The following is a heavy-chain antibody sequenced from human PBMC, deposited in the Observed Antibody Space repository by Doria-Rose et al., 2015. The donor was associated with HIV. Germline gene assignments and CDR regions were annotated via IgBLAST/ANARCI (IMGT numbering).Heavy chain of an antibody. Sequence: QVTLKESSPVLVKPTETLTLTCTVSGVSLSSPGMGVSWIRQPPGKALEWLGNIFSDDERSYKTSLKSGLTISRGTSKSQVVLTMTDMDPVDTATYYCARIKSSRWYHKYYFDFWGQGTLVIVSA. D-gene: IGHD6-13*01. J-gene: IGHJ4*02. V-gene: IGHV2-26*01. CDR2: IFSDDER. CDR1: GVSLSSPGMG. CDR3: ARIKSSRWYHKYYFDF.